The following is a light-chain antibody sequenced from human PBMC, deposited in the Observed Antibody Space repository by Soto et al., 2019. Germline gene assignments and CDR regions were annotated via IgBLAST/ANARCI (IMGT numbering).Light chain of an antibody. CDR2: EVS. CDR1: SSDIGRYNY. Sequence: QSVLTQPASVSGSPGQSIIISCTGASSDIGRYNYVSWYQQHPGKVPKLIIYEVSNRPSAVSDRFSGSKSGNTASLTISGLQAEDEADYYCSSYTNSNTLVFGGGTKVTVL. J-gene: IGLJ3*02. CDR3: SSYTNSNTLV. V-gene: IGLV2-14*01.